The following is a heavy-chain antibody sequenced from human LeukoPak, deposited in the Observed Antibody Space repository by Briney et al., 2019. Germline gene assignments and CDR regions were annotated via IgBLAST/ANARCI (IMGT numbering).Heavy chain of an antibody. CDR3: ARDRRGSGYYYMDV. CDR1: GYTFTGYY. Sequence: GASVKVSCKASGYTFTGYYMHWVRQAPGQGLEWMGWINPNSGGTNYAQKFQGRVTMTRDTSISTAYMELSRLRSDDTAVYYCARDRRGSGYYYMDVWGKGTTVTVSS. J-gene: IGHJ6*03. D-gene: IGHD3-10*01. V-gene: IGHV1-2*02. CDR2: INPNSGGT.